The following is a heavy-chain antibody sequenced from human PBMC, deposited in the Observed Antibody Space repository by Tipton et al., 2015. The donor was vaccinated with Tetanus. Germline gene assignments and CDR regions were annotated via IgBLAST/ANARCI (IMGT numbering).Heavy chain of an antibody. J-gene: IGHJ4*02. D-gene: IGHD6-25*01. Sequence: GSLRLSCGVSGFTFSATKMNWVRQAPGRGLEWVSSISSTSRYINYAASLEGRFTISRDNAKNSLSLQMNSLRTDDTAVYYCVSGSALGNWGQGPLVTVSS. V-gene: IGHV3-21*01. CDR2: ISSTSRYI. CDR1: GFTFSATK. CDR3: VSGSALGN.